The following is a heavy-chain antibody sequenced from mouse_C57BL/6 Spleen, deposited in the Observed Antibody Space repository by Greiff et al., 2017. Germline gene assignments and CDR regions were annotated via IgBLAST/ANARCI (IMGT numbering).Heavy chain of an antibody. D-gene: IGHD5-2*01. CDR2: IWSDGST. CDR1: GFSLTSYG. V-gene: IGHV2-6*03. J-gene: IGHJ4*01. Sequence: VQLVESGPGLVAPSQSLSITCTVSGFSLTSYGVHWVRQPPGKGLVWLVVIWSDGSTTYNSALKSKLSTSNDNSKSHVILKMNSLQTDDTAKYYCARRGMNTGAMDYWGQGTSVTVSS. CDR3: ARRGMNTGAMDY.